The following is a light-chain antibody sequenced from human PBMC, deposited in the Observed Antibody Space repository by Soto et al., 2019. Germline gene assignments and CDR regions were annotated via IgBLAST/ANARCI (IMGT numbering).Light chain of an antibody. CDR3: SSYTNINTRVV. CDR1: SSDVGGYNY. CDR2: EVI. V-gene: IGLV2-14*01. Sequence: QSALTQPASVSGSPGQSITISCTGASSDVGGYNYVSWYQQHPGKAPKLMIYEVINRPSGVSNRFSGSKSGNTASLSISGLQAEDEADYYCSSYTNINTRVVFGGGTKLTVL. J-gene: IGLJ2*01.